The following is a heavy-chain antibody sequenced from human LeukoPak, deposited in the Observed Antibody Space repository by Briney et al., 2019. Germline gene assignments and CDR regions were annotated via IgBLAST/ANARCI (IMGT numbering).Heavy chain of an antibody. V-gene: IGHV3-11*04. CDR2: ISSSDSTI. CDR3: ARADCSSTSCYELDY. CDR1: GFTFSDYY. Sequence: GGSLRLSCAGSGFTFSDYYMSWIRQAPGKGPEWVSYISSSDSTIYYTDSVKGRFTISRDNAKNSLYLQMNSLRADDTAVYYCARADCSSTSCYELDYWGQGTLVTVSS. D-gene: IGHD2-2*01. J-gene: IGHJ4*02.